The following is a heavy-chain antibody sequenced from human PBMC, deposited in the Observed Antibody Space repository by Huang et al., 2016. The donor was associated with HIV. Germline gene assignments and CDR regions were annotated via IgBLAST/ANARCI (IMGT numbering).Heavy chain of an antibody. CDR1: GFSFSTHA. J-gene: IGHJ4*02. CDR3: ARDPPRTFVGDLDC. Sequence: QVQLVESGGGVVQAGGSLRLSCEGSGFSFSTHAVHWVRQGPGKGLEWVTAISYEGITQYYADSVRGRFTVSRDNSKNTVHLQMVSLRGEDTAVYYCARDPPRTFVGDLDCWGQGTLVTVSS. V-gene: IGHV3-30-3*01. D-gene: IGHD3-3*02. CDR2: ISYEGITQ.